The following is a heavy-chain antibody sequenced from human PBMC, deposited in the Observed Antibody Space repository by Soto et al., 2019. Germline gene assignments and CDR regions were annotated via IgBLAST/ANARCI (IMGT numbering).Heavy chain of an antibody. CDR3: SRAGDVSVAGTPYY. Sequence: QVQLVESGGGVVQPWRFLRLSCAASGFTFSSYAMQWVRQAPGKWLEWVAGISYDGSNKYYADSVKGRFTISRDNSKNTRYLQMNSPRADDTAVYYWSRAGDVSVAGTPYYWGQGTLVTVSS. V-gene: IGHV3-30-3*01. CDR1: GFTFSSYA. CDR2: ISYDGSNK. D-gene: IGHD6-19*01. J-gene: IGHJ4*02.